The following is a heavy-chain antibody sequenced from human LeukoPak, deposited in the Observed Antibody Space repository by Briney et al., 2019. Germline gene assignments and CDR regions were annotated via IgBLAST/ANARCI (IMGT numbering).Heavy chain of an antibody. D-gene: IGHD2-21*01. CDR1: GFTFSAYI. Sequence: GGSLRLSCSASGFTFSAYIMNWVRQAPGKGLECVSFITSRSNYIYYADSVKGRFTISRDNAMNSVFLQMNRLRAEDSAVYYCTSVLIAVESDNNFYHYMDVWGKGTTVTVSS. CDR3: TSVLIAVESDNNFYHYMDV. J-gene: IGHJ6*03. V-gene: IGHV3-21*01. CDR2: ITSRSNYI.